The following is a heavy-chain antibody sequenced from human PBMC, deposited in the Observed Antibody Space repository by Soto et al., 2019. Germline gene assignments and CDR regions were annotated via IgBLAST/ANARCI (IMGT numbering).Heavy chain of an antibody. CDR1: GFTFDDYA. CDR3: AKDRELVISVYVDY. V-gene: IGHV3-9*01. CDR2: ISWNSGSI. J-gene: IGHJ4*02. Sequence: EVQLVESGGGLVQPGRSLRLSCAASGFTFDDYAMHWVRQAPGKGLEWVSGISWNSGSIGYADSVKGRFTISRDNAKNSLYLQMNSLRAEDTALYYCAKDRELVISVYVDYWGQGTRVTVSS. D-gene: IGHD6-13*01.